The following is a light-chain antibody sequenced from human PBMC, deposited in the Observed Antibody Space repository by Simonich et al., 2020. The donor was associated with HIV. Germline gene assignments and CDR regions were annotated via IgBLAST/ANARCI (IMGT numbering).Light chain of an antibody. Sequence: DIVMTQSPDSLAVSLGERATINCKSSRNILYSSNNKNHLAWYQQKPGQPPNLLIYWSSTRESGFPDRFSASGSGTDFTLTISSLQAEDVAVYYCQQYYSTPPTFGQGTKVEIK. V-gene: IGKV4-1*01. J-gene: IGKJ1*01. CDR1: RNILYSSNNKNH. CDR3: QQYYSTPPT. CDR2: WSS.